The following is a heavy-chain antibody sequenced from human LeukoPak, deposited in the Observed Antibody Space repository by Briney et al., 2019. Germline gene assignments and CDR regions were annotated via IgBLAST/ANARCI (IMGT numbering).Heavy chain of an antibody. D-gene: IGHD3-10*01. CDR1: GYTFTGFY. CDR3: AREEVSVISDTCCSGLGY. CDR2: INPNSGGT. V-gene: IGHV1-2*02. Sequence: ASVKVSCKASGYTFTGFYIHWVRQAPGQGXXXXGWINPNSGGTNYAQKLQGRVTMTRDTSVNTAYMELGSLRSDDTAVYYCAREEVSVISDTCCSGLGYWGQGTLVTVSS. J-gene: IGHJ4*02.